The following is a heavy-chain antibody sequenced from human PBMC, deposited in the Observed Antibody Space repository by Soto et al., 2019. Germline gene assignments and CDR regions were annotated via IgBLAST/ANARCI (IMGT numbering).Heavy chain of an antibody. CDR3: ARAVGSSVPVAGTGRRAFDI. D-gene: IGHD6-19*01. CDR1: GYTFTSYA. J-gene: IGHJ3*02. Sequence: GASVKVSCKASGYTFTSYAMHWVRQAPGQRLEWMGWINAGNGNTKYSQKFQGRVTITRDTSASTAYMELSSLRSEGTAVYYCARAVGSSVPVAGTGRRAFDIWGQGTMVTVSS. V-gene: IGHV1-3*01. CDR2: INAGNGNT.